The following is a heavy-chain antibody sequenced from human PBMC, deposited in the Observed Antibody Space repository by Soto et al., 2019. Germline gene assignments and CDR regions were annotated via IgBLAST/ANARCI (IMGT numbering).Heavy chain of an antibody. J-gene: IGHJ4*02. CDR1: GFSISSGGYY. CDR2: IYYSGST. Sequence: SETLSLTCTVSGFSISSGGYYWIWIRQHPGKGLEWIGYIYYSGSTYYNPSLQSRVTLSIDKSKSQFSLELNSVTAADTAVYFCARDPGGRAVGWEYYFDYWGQGILVTVSS. D-gene: IGHD1-26*01. V-gene: IGHV4-31*03. CDR3: ARDPGGRAVGWEYYFDY.